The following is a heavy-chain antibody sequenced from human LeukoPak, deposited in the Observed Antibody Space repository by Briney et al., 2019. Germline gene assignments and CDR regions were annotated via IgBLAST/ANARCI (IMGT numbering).Heavy chain of an antibody. CDR2: IYPGDSDT. J-gene: IGHJ6*03. D-gene: IGHD3-10*01. V-gene: IGHV5-51*01. Sequence: GESLKISCKGFGYSFTTYWIGWVRQMPGKGLEWMGIIYPGDSDTRYSPSFQGQVTISADKSISTAYLQWSSLKASDTAMYYCARLRGANYYYYYMDVWGKGTTVTISS. CDR1: GYSFTTYW. CDR3: ARLRGANYYYYYMDV.